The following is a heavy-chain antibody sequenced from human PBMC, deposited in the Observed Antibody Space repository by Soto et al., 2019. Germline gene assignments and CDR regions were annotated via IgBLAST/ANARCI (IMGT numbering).Heavy chain of an antibody. CDR1: GGSISSYY. Sequence: SETLSLTCTVSGGSISSYYWSWIRQPPGKGLEWIGYIYYSGSTNYNPSLKSRVTISVDTSKNPFSLKLSSVTAADTAVYYCARERILGAIAAPDYYYYYYMDVWGKGTTVTVSS. J-gene: IGHJ6*03. CDR3: ARERILGAIAAPDYYYYYYMDV. D-gene: IGHD6-6*01. V-gene: IGHV4-59*01. CDR2: IYYSGST.